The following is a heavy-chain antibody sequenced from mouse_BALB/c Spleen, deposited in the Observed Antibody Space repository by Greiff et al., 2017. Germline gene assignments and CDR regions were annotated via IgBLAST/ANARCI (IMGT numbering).Heavy chain of an antibody. CDR2: IYPYNGGT. CDR3: ARSVYYYGSSSWFAY. V-gene: IGHV1S29*02. J-gene: IGHJ3*01. Sequence: EVKLLESGPELVKPGASVKISCKASGYTFTDYNMHWVKQSHGKSLEWIGYIYPYNGGTGHNQKFKSKATLTVDNSSSTAYMELRSLTSEDSAVYYCARSVYYYGSSSWFAYWGQGTLVTVSA. CDR1: GYTFTDYN. D-gene: IGHD1-1*01.